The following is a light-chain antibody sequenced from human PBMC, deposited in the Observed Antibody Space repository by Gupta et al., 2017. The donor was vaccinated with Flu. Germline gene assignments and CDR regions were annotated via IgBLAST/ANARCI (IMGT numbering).Light chain of an antibody. CDR3: CSYRDSNTHRWV. CDR2: GVN. V-gene: IGLV2-14*03. J-gene: IGLJ3*02. Sequence: SALTQPASVSGAPGQSSTISCSGTSSDVGGDNYVSWYQHHPGKAPKLIIYGVNNRPSGVAPGGSCSTSCATAATITTSLPPEDEADDYYCSYRDSNTHRWVFGGGTKLTVL. CDR1: SSDVGGDNY.